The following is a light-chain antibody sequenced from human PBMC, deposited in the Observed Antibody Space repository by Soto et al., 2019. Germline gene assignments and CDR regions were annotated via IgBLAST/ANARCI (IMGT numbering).Light chain of an antibody. J-gene: IGKJ5*01. CDR3: QHYDHLPIT. CDR2: DAS. Sequence: DIQITQSPSSLSASVGDRVTITCRASQDITNYLNWYQQKPGKAPRLLLYDASSLETGVPSRFSGSGSGTDFTLTISSLQPEDVATYYCQHYDHLPITFGQGTRLEIK. V-gene: IGKV1-33*01. CDR1: QDITNY.